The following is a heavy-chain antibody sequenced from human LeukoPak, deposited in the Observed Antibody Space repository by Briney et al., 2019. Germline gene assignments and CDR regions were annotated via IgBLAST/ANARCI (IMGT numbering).Heavy chain of an antibody. CDR3: ARAHPAASYYYYMDV. J-gene: IGHJ6*03. CDR1: GYSISSGYY. D-gene: IGHD2-2*01. Sequence: SETLSLTCTVSGYSISSGYYWGWIRQPPGKGLEWIGSIYHSGSTYYNPSLKSRVTISVDTSKNQFSLKLSSVTPADTAVYYCARAHPAASYYYYMDVWGKGTTVTVSS. CDR2: IYHSGST. V-gene: IGHV4-38-2*02.